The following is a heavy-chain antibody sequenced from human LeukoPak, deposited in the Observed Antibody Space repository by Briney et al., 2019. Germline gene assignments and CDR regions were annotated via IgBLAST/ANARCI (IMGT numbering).Heavy chain of an antibody. D-gene: IGHD2-2*01. CDR3: AREGQTQAVWDIVVVPAATSWFDP. J-gene: IGHJ5*02. V-gene: IGHV1-2*02. Sequence: GASVKVSCKASGYTFTGYYIHWVRQAPGQGLEWMGWINPNSGGTNYAQKFQGRVTMTRDTSISTAYMELSRLRSDDTAVYYCAREGQTQAVWDIVVVPAATSWFDPWGQGTLVTVSS. CDR1: GYTFTGYY. CDR2: INPNSGGT.